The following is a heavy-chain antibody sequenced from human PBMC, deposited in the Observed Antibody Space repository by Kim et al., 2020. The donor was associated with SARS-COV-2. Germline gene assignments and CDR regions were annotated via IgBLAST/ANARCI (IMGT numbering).Heavy chain of an antibody. Sequence: SETLSLTCTVSGGSISSSSYYWGWIRQPPGKGLEWIGSLYYSGSTYYNPSLKSRVTISVDTSKNQFSLKLSSVTAADTDVYYCARSKAGGGYNYFDYWGQGTLVTVSS. V-gene: IGHV4-39*07. D-gene: IGHD6-19*01. CDR3: ARSKAGGGYNYFDY. J-gene: IGHJ4*02. CDR1: GGSISSSSYY. CDR2: LYYSGST.